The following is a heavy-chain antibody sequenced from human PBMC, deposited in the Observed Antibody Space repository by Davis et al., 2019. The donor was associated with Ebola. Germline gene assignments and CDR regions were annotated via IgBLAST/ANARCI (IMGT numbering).Heavy chain of an antibody. V-gene: IGHV3-23*01. Sequence: GESLKISCAASGFTFSSYAMSWVRQAPGKGLEWVSAISGSGGSTYYADSVKGRFTISRDNSKNTLYLQMNSLRDEDTAVYYCAKDCSSTSCYYFDYWGQGTLVTVSS. D-gene: IGHD2-2*01. CDR3: AKDCSSTSCYYFDY. CDR1: GFTFSSYA. CDR2: ISGSGGST. J-gene: IGHJ4*02.